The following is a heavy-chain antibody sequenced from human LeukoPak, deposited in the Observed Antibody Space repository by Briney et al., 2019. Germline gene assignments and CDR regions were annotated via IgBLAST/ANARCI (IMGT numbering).Heavy chain of an antibody. Sequence: GGSLRLSCAASGFSFIDYYMSWIRQAPGKGLEWVAYITSSGDDIYYADSVKGRFTISRDNAKNALFLRMSSLRVEDTATYYCASNIVATSGDFGGEGTLVSVSS. CDR1: GFSFIDYY. CDR3: ASNIVATSGDF. D-gene: IGHD5-12*01. V-gene: IGHV3-11*01. CDR2: ITSSGDDI. J-gene: IGHJ4*02.